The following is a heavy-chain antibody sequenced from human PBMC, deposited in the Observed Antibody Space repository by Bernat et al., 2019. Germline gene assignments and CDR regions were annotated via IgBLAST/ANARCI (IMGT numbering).Heavy chain of an antibody. CDR1: GFTFSSYS. V-gene: IGHV3-48*01. Sequence: EVQLVESGGGLVQPGGSLRLSCAASGFTFSSYSMNWVRQAPGKGLEWVSYISSSSSTIYYADSVKGRFTISRDNSKNTLYLQMNSLRAEDTAVYYCAKEERSYSSGWHDYFDYWGQGTLVTVSS. J-gene: IGHJ4*02. CDR3: AKEERSYSSGWHDYFDY. CDR2: ISSSSSTI. D-gene: IGHD6-19*01.